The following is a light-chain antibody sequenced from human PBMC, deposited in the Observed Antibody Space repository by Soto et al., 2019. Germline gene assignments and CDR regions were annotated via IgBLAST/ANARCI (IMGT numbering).Light chain of an antibody. J-gene: IGLJ3*02. CDR3: GADHGSGNNFLVV. CDR2: VGTGGIVG. V-gene: IGLV9-49*01. Sequence: QLVLTQPPSASASLGASVTLTCTLSSGYSNYKVDWYQQRPGKGPRFVMRVGTGGIVGSKGDGIPDRFSVLGSGLNRYLTIKNIQEEDESDYYCGADHGSGNNFLVVFGGGTKLAVL. CDR1: SGYSNYK.